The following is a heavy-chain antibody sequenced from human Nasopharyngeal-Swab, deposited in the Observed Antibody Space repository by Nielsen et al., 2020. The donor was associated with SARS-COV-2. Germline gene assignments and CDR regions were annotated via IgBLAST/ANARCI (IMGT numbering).Heavy chain of an antibody. V-gene: IGHV2-5*02. D-gene: IGHD5-12*01. J-gene: IGHJ5*02. Sequence: WIRQPPGKALEWLALIYWDDDKRYSPSLKSRLTITKDTSKNQVVLTMTSMDPVDTATYYCAHRGYSGYDYPGEFDPWGQGTLVTVSS. CDR2: IYWDDDK. CDR3: AHRGYSGYDYPGEFDP.